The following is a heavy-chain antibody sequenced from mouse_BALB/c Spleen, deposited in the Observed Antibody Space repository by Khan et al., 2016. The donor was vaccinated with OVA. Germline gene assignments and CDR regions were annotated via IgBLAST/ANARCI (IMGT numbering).Heavy chain of an antibody. J-gene: IGHJ1*01. CDR3: ARDYGSLYWDFDV. Sequence: EVQLQESGPGLVKPSQTVSLTCTVTGISITSGNYRWSWIRQFPGNKLEWIGNIYYSGTVTYNPSLTSRTTITRDTSKNQFFLEMNSLTAEDTATYYCARDYGSLYWDFDVWGAGTTVTV. D-gene: IGHD1-1*01. CDR2: IYYSGTV. CDR1: GISITSGNYR. V-gene: IGHV3-5*02.